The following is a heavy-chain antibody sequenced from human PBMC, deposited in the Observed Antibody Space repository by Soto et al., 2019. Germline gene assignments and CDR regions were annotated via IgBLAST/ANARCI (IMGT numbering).Heavy chain of an antibody. CDR1: GFTFSSYS. Sequence: EVQLVESGGGLVKPGGSLRLSCAASGFTFSSYSMNWVRQAPGKGLEWVSSISSSSSYIYYADSVKGRFTISRDNAKNSLYLQMNSLRAEDTAVCYCAAGVGATTHDAFDIWGQGTMVTVSS. CDR2: ISSSSSYI. J-gene: IGHJ3*02. V-gene: IGHV3-21*01. D-gene: IGHD1-26*01. CDR3: AAGVGATTHDAFDI.